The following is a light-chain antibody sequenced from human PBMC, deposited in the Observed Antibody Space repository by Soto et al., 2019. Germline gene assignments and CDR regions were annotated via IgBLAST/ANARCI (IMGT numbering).Light chain of an antibody. J-gene: IGKJ3*01. CDR2: DAS. CDR1: QAIRDD. V-gene: IGKV1-6*01. CDR3: LQDDSSPLT. Sequence: AIQMTQSPSSLSASVGDRVTITCRASQAIRDDLGWYQQKPGKAPKALIYDASHLHSGVPSRFSGSGYDTDFTLTISSLQPEDFATYYCLQDDSSPLTFGHGTKVDIK.